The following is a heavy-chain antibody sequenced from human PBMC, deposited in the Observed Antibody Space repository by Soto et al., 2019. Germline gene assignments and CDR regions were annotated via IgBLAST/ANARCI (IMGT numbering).Heavy chain of an antibody. CDR3: ARASDGTHQDP. J-gene: IGHJ5*02. CDR2: IYYSGST. CDR1: GGSVSSGSYY. Sequence: SETLSLTCTVSGGSVSSGSYYWSWIRQPPGKGLACIGYIYYSGSTNYNPSLKSRVTISVDTSKNQFSLKLSSVTAADTAVYYCARASDGTHQDPWGQGTLVTVSS. V-gene: IGHV4-61*01. D-gene: IGHD2-15*01.